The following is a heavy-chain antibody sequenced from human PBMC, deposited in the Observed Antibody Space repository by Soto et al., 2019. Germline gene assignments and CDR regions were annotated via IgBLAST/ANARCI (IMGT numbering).Heavy chain of an antibody. CDR2: IIPIFGTA. V-gene: IGHV1-69*12. J-gene: IGHJ6*02. Sequence: QVQLVQSGAEVKKPGSSVKVPCKASGGTFSSYAISWVRQAPGQGLEWMGGIIPIFGTANYAQKFQGRVTITADESTSTAYLERSSLRSEDTAVYYCARDSTVTTSGVWGMDVWGQGTTVTVSS. CDR3: ARDSTVTTSGVWGMDV. D-gene: IGHD4-17*01. CDR1: GGTFSSYA.